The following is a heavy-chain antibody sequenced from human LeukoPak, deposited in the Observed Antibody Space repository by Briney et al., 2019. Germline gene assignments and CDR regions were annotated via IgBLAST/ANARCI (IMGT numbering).Heavy chain of an antibody. V-gene: IGHV1-8*03. CDR2: MNPNSGNT. D-gene: IGHD1-26*01. CDR1: GYTFTSYD. CDR3: ARGLPYSGSYRAFCDY. Sequence: GASVKVSCKASGYTFTSYDINWVRQATGQGLEWMGWMNPNSGNTGYAQKFQGRVTITRNTSISTAYMELSSLRSEDTAVYYCARGLPYSGSYRAFCDYWGQGTLVTVSS. J-gene: IGHJ4*02.